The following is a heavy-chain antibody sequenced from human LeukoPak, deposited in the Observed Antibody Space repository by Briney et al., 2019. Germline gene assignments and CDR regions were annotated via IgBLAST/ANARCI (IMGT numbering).Heavy chain of an antibody. CDR2: INQDGSEK. J-gene: IGHJ4*02. CDR3: ARDSSGWSFDY. V-gene: IGHV3-7*01. CDR1: GFTFTNYW. Sequence: PGGSLRLSCAASGFTFTNYWMGWVRQAPGKGLEWVANINQDGSEKYYVDSVKGRFTISRDNAKNSSYLQMNSLRAEDTAVYYCARDSSGWSFDYWGQGTLVTVSS. D-gene: IGHD6-19*01.